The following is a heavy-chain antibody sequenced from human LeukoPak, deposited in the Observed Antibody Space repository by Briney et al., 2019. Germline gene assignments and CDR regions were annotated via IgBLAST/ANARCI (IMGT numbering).Heavy chain of an antibody. CDR1: GDSSTKYW. J-gene: IGHJ4*02. Sequence: GESLQISCKGSGDSSTKYWIAWVRQVPGKGLEWMGIIYPDDSDTRYSPSFEGRVTISADKSISTAHLQWSSLAASDSGMFYCARLASWSAPGKTTGQRYFDLWGQGTLVTVSS. D-gene: IGHD3-3*01. CDR3: ARLASWSAPGKTTGQRYFDL. CDR2: IYPDDSDT. V-gene: IGHV5-51*01.